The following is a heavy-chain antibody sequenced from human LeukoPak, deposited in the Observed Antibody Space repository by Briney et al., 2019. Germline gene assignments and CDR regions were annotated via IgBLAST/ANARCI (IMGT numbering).Heavy chain of an antibody. CDR3: ARSYCSSTSCYGAFDI. V-gene: IGHV4-34*01. J-gene: IGHJ3*02. CDR2: INHSGST. Sequence: SETMSLTCAVYGGSFSGYYWSWIRQPPGKGLEWIGEINHSGSTNYNPSLKSRVTISVDTSKNQFSLKLSSVTAADTAVYYCARSYCSSTSCYGAFDIWGQGTMVTVSS. D-gene: IGHD2-2*01. CDR1: GGSFSGYY.